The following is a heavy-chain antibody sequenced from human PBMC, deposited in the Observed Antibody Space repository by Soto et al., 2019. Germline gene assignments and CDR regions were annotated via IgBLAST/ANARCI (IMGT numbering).Heavy chain of an antibody. D-gene: IGHD3-22*01. CDR2: IYYSGST. Sequence: TSETLSLTCTVSGGSISSYYWSWIRQPPGKGLEWIGYIYYSGSTNYNPSLRSRVTISVDTSKNQFSLKLSSVTAADTAVYYCARDFGRSDYDSSGYRTAPYFDYWGQGTLVTVSS. CDR1: GGSISSYY. CDR3: ARDFGRSDYDSSGYRTAPYFDY. V-gene: IGHV4-59*01. J-gene: IGHJ4*02.